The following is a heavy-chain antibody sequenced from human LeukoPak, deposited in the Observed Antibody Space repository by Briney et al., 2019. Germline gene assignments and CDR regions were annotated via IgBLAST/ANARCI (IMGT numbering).Heavy chain of an antibody. CDR3: ARRGSLIDY. CDR2: ISSSSSYI. CDR1: GFTFSSYS. V-gene: IGHV3-21*01. J-gene: IGHJ4*02. Sequence: GSLRLSCAASGFTFSSYSMNWVRQAPGKGLEWVSSISSSSSYIYYADSVKGRFNISRDNAKNSLYLQMNSLRSEDTAVYYCARRGSLIDYWGQGTLVTVSS.